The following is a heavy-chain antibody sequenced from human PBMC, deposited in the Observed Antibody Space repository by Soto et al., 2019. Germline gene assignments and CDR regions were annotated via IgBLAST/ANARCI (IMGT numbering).Heavy chain of an antibody. CDR3: ARVGGVAARTFDY. Sequence: SETLSLTCTVSGGSINDFYWSWIRQPPGKGLEWIGYIYYSGSTDYNPSLKGRVTISVDTSKNQFSLTLRSVTAADTAVYYCARVGGVAARTFDYWGQGTLVTVSS. V-gene: IGHV4-59*01. CDR2: IYYSGST. CDR1: GGSINDFY. J-gene: IGHJ4*02. D-gene: IGHD6-6*01.